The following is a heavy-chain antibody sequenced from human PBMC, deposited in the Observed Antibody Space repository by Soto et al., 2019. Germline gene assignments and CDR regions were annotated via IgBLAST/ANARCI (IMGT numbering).Heavy chain of an antibody. CDR1: GYTFTSYY. D-gene: IGHD3-22*01. Sequence: ASVKVSCKASGYTFTSYYMHWVRQAPGQGLEWMGIINPSGGSTSYAQKFQGRVTMTRDTSTSTVYMELSSLRSEDTAVYYCARGPAYYYDSSGYFFVYNWFDPWGQGTLVTVYS. J-gene: IGHJ5*02. CDR3: ARGPAYYYDSSGYFFVYNWFDP. CDR2: INPSGGST. V-gene: IGHV1-46*01.